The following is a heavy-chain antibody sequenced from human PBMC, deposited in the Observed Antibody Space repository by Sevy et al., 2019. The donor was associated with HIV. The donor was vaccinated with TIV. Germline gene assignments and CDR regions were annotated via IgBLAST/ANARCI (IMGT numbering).Heavy chain of an antibody. CDR3: AREEGIAAGGSFDY. CDR2: ISADNDNT. J-gene: IGHJ4*02. D-gene: IGHD6-13*01. Sequence: ASVKVSCKASGYIFTSYVINWVRQAPGQGLEWMGWISADNDNTKYAQKLQGRVTMTTDTSTSTAYMELRSLRSDDTAVYYCAREEGIAAGGSFDYWGQGTLVTVSS. V-gene: IGHV1-18*01. CDR1: GYIFTSYV.